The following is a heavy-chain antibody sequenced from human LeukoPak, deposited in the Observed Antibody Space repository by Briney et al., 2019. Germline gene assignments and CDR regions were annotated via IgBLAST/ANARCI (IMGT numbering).Heavy chain of an antibody. Sequence: SETLSLTCTVSGGSISSGSYYWRWIRQPAGKGLEWIGRIYTSGSTNYNPSLKSRVTISVDTSKNQFSLKLSSVTAADTAVYYCARGGDGYNWDYFDYWGQGTLVTVSS. CDR1: GGSISSGSYY. CDR2: IYTSGST. V-gene: IGHV4-61*02. J-gene: IGHJ4*02. CDR3: ARGGDGYNWDYFDY. D-gene: IGHD5-24*01.